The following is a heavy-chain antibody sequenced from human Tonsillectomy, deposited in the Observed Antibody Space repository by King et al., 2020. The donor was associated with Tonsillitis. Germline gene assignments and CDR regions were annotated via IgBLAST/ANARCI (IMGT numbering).Heavy chain of an antibody. CDR3: ARDYTANPLGAFDL. J-gene: IGHJ3*01. CDR1: GGTFSNFA. V-gene: IGHV1-69*04. Sequence: QLVQSGAEVKKPGSSVRISCKASGGTFSNFAINWVRQAQGQGLEWMGRFIPMLGIANYAQKFQDRLTITADESTGTSYMEVGSLTSEDTAVIYCARDYTANPLGAFDLWGQGTLVTVSS. CDR2: FIPMLGIA.